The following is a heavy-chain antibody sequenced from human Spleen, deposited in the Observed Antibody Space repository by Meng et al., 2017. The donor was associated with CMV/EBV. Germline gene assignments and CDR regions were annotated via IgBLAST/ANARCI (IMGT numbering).Heavy chain of an antibody. Sequence: SLKISCEVSGFTFEDYAMHWVRQAPGKGLEWVSGISWNSHFIGYADSVKGRFTISRDNSKNTLYLQMNSLRAEDTAVYYCAKAGSSWFNYGMDVWGQGTTVTVSS. J-gene: IGHJ6*02. CDR1: GFTFEDYA. CDR2: ISWNSHFI. V-gene: IGHV3-9*01. D-gene: IGHD6-13*01. CDR3: AKAGSSWFNYGMDV.